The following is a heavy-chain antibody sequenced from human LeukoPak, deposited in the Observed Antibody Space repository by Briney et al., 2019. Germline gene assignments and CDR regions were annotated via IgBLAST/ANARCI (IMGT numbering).Heavy chain of an antibody. D-gene: IGHD6-6*01. J-gene: IGHJ4*02. V-gene: IGHV1-18*01. CDR1: GYTFTSYG. CDR3: ARTAARRFDY. Sequence: HRASVKVSCKASGYTFTSYGISWVRQAPGQGLEWMGWISAYNGNTNYAQKLQGRVTVTTDTSTSTAYMELRSLRSDDTAVYYCARTAARRFDYWGQGTLVTVSS. CDR2: ISAYNGNT.